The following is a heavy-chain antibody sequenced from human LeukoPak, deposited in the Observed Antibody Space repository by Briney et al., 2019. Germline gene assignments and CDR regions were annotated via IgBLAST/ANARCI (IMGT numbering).Heavy chain of an antibody. CDR2: INPNSGGT. V-gene: IGHV1-2*02. J-gene: IGHJ4*02. CDR3: ARDLGSSGRNFDY. D-gene: IGHD6-19*01. CDR1: GYTFTGYY. Sequence: SVKVSCTASGYTFTGYYMHWVRQAPGQGLEWMGWINPNSGGTNYAQKLQGRVTMTTDTSTSTAYMELRSLRSDDTAVYYCARDLGSSGRNFDYWGQGTLVTVSS.